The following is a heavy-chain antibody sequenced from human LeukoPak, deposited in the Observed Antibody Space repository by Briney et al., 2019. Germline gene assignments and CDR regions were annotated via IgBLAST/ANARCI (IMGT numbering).Heavy chain of an antibody. J-gene: IGHJ4*02. Sequence: PGGSLRLSCAASGFTFSSYGMHWVRQAPGKGLEWVAFIRYDGSNTYHADSVKGRFTISRDNSKDTLYLQMNSLRAEDTAVYYCAKGLSGSPPPYWGQGTLVTVSS. CDR3: AKGLSGSPPPY. D-gene: IGHD3-10*01. CDR2: IRYDGSNT. CDR1: GFTFSSYG. V-gene: IGHV3-30*02.